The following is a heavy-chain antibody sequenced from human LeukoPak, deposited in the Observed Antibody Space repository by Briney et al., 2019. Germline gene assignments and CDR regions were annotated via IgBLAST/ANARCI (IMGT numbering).Heavy chain of an antibody. CDR3: VRIYYGPDY. Sequence: ASVKVSCKASGYIFTAHYIHWVRQAPGQGLEWMGWINPNNGVTNYAQKFQGRVAMTRDTSITTAYMELSSLRSGDTAVYYCVRIYYGPDYWGQGTLVTVSS. CDR1: GYIFTAHY. CDR2: INPNNGVT. J-gene: IGHJ4*02. V-gene: IGHV1-2*02. D-gene: IGHD4-17*01.